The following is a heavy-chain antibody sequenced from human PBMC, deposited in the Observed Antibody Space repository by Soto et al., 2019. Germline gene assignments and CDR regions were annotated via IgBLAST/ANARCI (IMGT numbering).Heavy chain of an antibody. D-gene: IGHD3-9*01. J-gene: IGHJ4*02. CDR1: GGSFKSGSYS. CDR3: ARYFAYFDS. V-gene: IGHV4-61*01. CDR2: VYHTGRT. Sequence: XGTLTLTCTVPGGSFKSGSYSGSWIRQPPGKGLEWIGYVYHTGRTSYNPSLKSRVSISMDTSKNQFSLNLDSVTDSYTALYFCARYFAYFDSWGQGTLVTVSS.